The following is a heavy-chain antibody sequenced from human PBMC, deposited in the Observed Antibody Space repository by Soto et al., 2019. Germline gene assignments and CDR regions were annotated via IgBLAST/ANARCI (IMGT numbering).Heavy chain of an antibody. CDR1: GGSISSGGYS. Sequence: SSETLSLTCAVSGGSISSGGYSWSWIRQPPGKGLEWIGYIYHSGSTYYNPSLKSRVTISVDRSKNQFSLKLSSVTAADTAVYYCARAGRGTKGAFDYWGQGTLVTVS. CDR2: IYHSGST. D-gene: IGHD2-8*01. J-gene: IGHJ4*02. CDR3: ARAGRGTKGAFDY. V-gene: IGHV4-30-2*01.